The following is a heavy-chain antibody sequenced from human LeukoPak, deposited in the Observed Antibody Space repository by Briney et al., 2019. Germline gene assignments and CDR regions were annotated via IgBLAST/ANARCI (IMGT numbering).Heavy chain of an antibody. Sequence: PSETLSLTCTVSGGSISGYYWSWIRQSAGKGLEWIGRVYTSGSTNYNPSLKSRVTISVDTSKNQFSLKLSSVTAADTAVYYCARDLGSSWYRDYYYGMDVWGQGTTVTVSS. J-gene: IGHJ6*02. CDR3: ARDLGSSWYRDYYYGMDV. V-gene: IGHV4-4*07. CDR2: VYTSGST. CDR1: GGSISGYY. D-gene: IGHD6-13*01.